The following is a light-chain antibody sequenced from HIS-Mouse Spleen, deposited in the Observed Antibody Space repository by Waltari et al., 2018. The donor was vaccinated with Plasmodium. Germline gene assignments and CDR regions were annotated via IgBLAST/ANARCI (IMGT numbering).Light chain of an antibody. Sequence: SYELTHPPSVSVSPGQTARITCSGDAFPTKYAYWYQQKSGQAPVLVIYEDSKRPSGIPERFSGSSSGTMATLTISGAQVEDEADYYCYSTDSSGNHRVFGGGTKLTVL. CDR2: EDS. CDR3: YSTDSSGNHRV. J-gene: IGLJ3*02. V-gene: IGLV3-10*01. CDR1: AFPTKY.